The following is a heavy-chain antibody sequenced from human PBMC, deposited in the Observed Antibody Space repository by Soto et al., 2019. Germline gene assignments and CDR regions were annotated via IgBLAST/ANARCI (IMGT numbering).Heavy chain of an antibody. V-gene: IGHV1-69*01. D-gene: IGHD3-22*01. J-gene: IGHJ6*02. CDR2: IIPIFGTP. CDR1: GGAFRSYV. Sequence: QVQLVQSGAEVKKSGSSVKVSCKASGGAFRSYVVNWVRQVPGQGLEWMGGIIPIFGTPKYAQKFQGRVTIPADESASTVYMELSSLRSAYTAVYYCASSGYLYAMDVWGQGTTVTVSS. CDR3: ASSGYLYAMDV.